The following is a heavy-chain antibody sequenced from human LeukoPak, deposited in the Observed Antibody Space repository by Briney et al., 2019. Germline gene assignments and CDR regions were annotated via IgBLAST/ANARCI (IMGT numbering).Heavy chain of an antibody. V-gene: IGHV1-69*01. CDR3: AGAYCGGDCYFGRYYYYGMDV. D-gene: IGHD2-21*02. CDR1: GGTFSSYA. Sequence: SVKVSCKASGGTFSSYAISWVRQAPGQGLEWMGGIIPIFGTANYAQKFQGRVTITADESTSTAYMELSNLRSEDTAVYYCAGAYCGGDCYFGRYYYYGMDVWGQGTTVTVSS. J-gene: IGHJ6*02. CDR2: IIPIFGTA.